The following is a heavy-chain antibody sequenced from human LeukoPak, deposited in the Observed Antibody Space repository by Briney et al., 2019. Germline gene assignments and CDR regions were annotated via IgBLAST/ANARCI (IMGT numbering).Heavy chain of an antibody. D-gene: IGHD6-19*01. Sequence: PSETLSLTCAVYGGSFSGYYWSWIRQPPGKGLEWIGEINHSGSTNYNPSLKTRVTMAADTSENHFSLKLSSVTAADTAVYYCARGSYSSGWYGSLTYYYGMDVWGQGTTVTVSS. CDR2: INHSGST. J-gene: IGHJ6*02. CDR3: ARGSYSSGWYGSLTYYYGMDV. CDR1: GGSFSGYY. V-gene: IGHV4-34*01.